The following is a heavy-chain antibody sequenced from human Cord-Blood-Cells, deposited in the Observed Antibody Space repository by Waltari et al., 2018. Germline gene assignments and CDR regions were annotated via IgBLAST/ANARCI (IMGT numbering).Heavy chain of an antibody. V-gene: IGHV4-59*01. D-gene: IGHD6-19*01. Sequence: QVQLQESGPGLVKPSETLSLTCTVSGGSISSYTWSWIRQPPGKGLEWCGYIYYSGSTNYNPSLTSRVTLAVDTSKNQFSLKLRSVTAADTAVYYCARGNGCDAFDIWGQGTMVTVSS. CDR1: GGSISSYT. J-gene: IGHJ3*02. CDR3: ARGNGCDAFDI. CDR2: IYYSGST.